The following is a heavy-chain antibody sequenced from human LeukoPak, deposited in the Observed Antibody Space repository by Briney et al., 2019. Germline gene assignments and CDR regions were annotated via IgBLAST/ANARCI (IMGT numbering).Heavy chain of an antibody. V-gene: IGHV3-23*01. Sequence: GGSLRLSCAASGFPFSSYAMSWVRQAPGKGLECFSTISGSGDNTYYADSVKGRFTISRDNAKNSLYLQMNSLRAEDTAVYYCARGHYSSSYREDDAFDIWGQGTMVTVSS. D-gene: IGHD6-13*01. J-gene: IGHJ3*02. CDR1: GFPFSSYA. CDR2: ISGSGDNT. CDR3: ARGHYSSSYREDDAFDI.